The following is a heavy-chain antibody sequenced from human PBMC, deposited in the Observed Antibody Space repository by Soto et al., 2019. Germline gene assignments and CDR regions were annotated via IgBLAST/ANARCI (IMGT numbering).Heavy chain of an antibody. V-gene: IGHV1-18*01. J-gene: IGHJ5*02. CDR2: ISAYNGNT. CDR3: ARDLVRGVIPHNWFDP. Sequence: ASVKVSCKASGYTFTSYGISWVRQAPGQGLEWMGWISAYNGNTNYAQKLQGRVTMTTDTSTSTAYMELRSLRSGDTAVYYCARDLVRGVIPHNWFDPWGQGTLVTVSS. D-gene: IGHD3-10*01. CDR1: GYTFTSYG.